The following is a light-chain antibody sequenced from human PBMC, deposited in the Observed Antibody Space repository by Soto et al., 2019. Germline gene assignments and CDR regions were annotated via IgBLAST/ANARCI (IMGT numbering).Light chain of an antibody. J-gene: IGKJ3*01. CDR3: QQLNSFPIP. CDR2: GAS. V-gene: IGKV1-9*01. CDR1: QGIANF. Sequence: IQLTQSPSSLSASVGDRVTISCRASQGIANFLAWYQQKPGKAPRLLIYGASTLHSGVPSRFTGSGSGTDFTLTISRLQPEDFATYYCQQLNSFPIPFGPGTKVDIK.